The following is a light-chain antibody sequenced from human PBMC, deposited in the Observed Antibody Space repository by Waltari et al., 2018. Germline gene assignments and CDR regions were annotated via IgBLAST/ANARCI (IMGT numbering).Light chain of an antibody. CDR3: QQASSFLLT. CDR1: QNIDTG. Sequence: DILLTQSPSSVSASVGDRVTISCRASQNIDTGLVWYQQKPGKAPKLLIYATSSLQSGVPSRFSGTGSETEFTLSISSLQPDDFATYYCQQASSFLLTFGQGTRLEI. CDR2: ATS. J-gene: IGKJ5*01. V-gene: IGKV1-12*01.